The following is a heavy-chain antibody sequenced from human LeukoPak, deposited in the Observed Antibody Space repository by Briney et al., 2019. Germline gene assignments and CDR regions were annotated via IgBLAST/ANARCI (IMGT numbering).Heavy chain of an antibody. V-gene: IGHV3-30*02. CDR2: IRYDGSNK. J-gene: IGHJ4*02. CDR3: AKGSPAAIIRYYFDY. Sequence: GGSLRLSCAASGFTFSSYGMHWVRQAPGKGLEWVAFIRYDGSNKYCADSVKGRFTISRDNSKNTLYLQMNSLRAEDTAVYYCAKGSPAAIIRYYFDYWGQGTLVTVSS. D-gene: IGHD2-2*01. CDR1: GFTFSSYG.